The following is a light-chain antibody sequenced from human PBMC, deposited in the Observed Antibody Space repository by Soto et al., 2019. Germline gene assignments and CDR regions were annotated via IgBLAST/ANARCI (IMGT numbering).Light chain of an antibody. CDR1: QTAYKN. CDR2: AAS. V-gene: IGKV3-15*01. CDR3: QEYNRWPPEFI. Sequence: ELEMTQSPASLSASPGETVTLSCRATQTAYKNLAWYQQKPGQPPRLLIFAASTRAPGLPARFSGSGSGTEFTITISSLQSEDSAIYYCQEYNRWPPEFIFGPGTRLEIK. J-gene: IGKJ2*01.